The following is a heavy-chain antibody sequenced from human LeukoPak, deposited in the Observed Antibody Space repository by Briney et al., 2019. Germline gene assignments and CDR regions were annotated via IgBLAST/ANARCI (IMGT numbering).Heavy chain of an antibody. CDR3: ARGAYGSGTYHDFDI. CDR2: IWYDGRNK. Sequence: GGSLRLSCAASGFSFSSYGMHWVRQAPGKGLEWVAVIWYDGRNKYYVDSVTGRFTISRDNSKNTLYLKMNSLRAETTAVYYCARGAYGSGTYHDFDIWGQGKMVTVSS. V-gene: IGHV3-33*01. J-gene: IGHJ3*02. CDR1: GFSFSSYG. D-gene: IGHD3-10*01.